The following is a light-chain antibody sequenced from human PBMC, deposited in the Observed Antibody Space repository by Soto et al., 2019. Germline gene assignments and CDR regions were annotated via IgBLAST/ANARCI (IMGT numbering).Light chain of an antibody. J-gene: IGKJ2*01. Sequence: IVLTQSPATLSLSPGERATLSCRASQSVASFLVWYQRKPGQAPRLLIYDASNRATGIAARFSGSGSGTDFTLTISSLEPEDFAVYYCQQRSDWYSFGQGTKLEIK. CDR3: QQRSDWYS. CDR2: DAS. V-gene: IGKV3-11*01. CDR1: QSVASF.